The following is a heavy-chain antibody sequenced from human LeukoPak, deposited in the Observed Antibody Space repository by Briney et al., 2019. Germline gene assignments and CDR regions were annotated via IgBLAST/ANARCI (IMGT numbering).Heavy chain of an antibody. V-gene: IGHV3-21*01. Sequence: GGSLRLSCAASGFTFSSYAMSWVRQAPGKGLEWVSSISSSSSYIYYADSVKGRFTISRDNAKNSLYLQMNSLRAEDTAVYYCARDRGLYSSSWYIYFDYWGQGTLVTVSS. CDR1: GFTFSSYA. CDR2: ISSSSSYI. CDR3: ARDRGLYSSSWYIYFDY. J-gene: IGHJ4*02. D-gene: IGHD6-13*01.